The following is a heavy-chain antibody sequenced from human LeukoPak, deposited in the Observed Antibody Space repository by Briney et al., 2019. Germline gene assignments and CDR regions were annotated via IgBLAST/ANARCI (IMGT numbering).Heavy chain of an antibody. CDR3: ARAGDYYHYMDV. CDR2: INPSGGTT. V-gene: IGHV1-46*01. J-gene: IGHJ6*03. CDR1: GYTFTTYY. Sequence: GASVKVSCKASGYTFTTYYMHWVRQAPGQGLEWMGIINPSGGTTSYAQKFQGRVTMTRDMSTSTVYMELSSLRSEDTAVYYCARAGDYYHYMDVWGKGTTVTVSS. D-gene: IGHD7-27*01.